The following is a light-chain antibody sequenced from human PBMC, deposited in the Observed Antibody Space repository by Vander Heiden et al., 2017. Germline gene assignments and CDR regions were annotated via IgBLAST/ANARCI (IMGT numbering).Light chain of an antibody. Sequence: QSALTQPASASGSPGQSITISCTGTSSDVGSYNYVSWYQHHPGKAPKLVIYEGSKRPAGGSNRFSGSKSGNTASLTISGLQAEDEADYCCSAYTSSSTVVFGGGTKLTVL. CDR1: SSDVGSYNY. CDR3: SAYTSSSTVV. V-gene: IGLV2-14*01. J-gene: IGLJ2*01. CDR2: EGS.